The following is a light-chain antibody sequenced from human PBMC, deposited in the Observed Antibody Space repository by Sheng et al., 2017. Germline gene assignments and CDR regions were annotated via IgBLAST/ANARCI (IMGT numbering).Light chain of an antibody. Sequence: DIQMTQSPSSVSASVGDRVTITCQSSQNIGNYLNWYQHKPGKAPRLLISRASDLQTGVAVRFSGSGSGTHFTFTLTSLQPDDVASYYCQQYHDLPFTFGPGTKVDLK. V-gene: IGKV1-33*01. CDR1: QNIGNY. J-gene: IGKJ3*01. CDR2: RAS. CDR3: QQYHDLPFT.